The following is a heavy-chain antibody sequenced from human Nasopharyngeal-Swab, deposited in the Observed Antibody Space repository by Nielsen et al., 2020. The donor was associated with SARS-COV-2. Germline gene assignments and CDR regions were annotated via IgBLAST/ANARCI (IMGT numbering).Heavy chain of an antibody. J-gene: IGHJ4*02. CDR3: VRDTPAMFAY. V-gene: IGHV3-21*01. Sequence: GESLKISCAASGFTFNYFGMNWVRQAPGRGLEWVSAISSTGDYIYYAASVKGRFTISRDNAKNSLYLQMSTLRAEDTAVYYCVRDTPAMFAYWGQGTLVTVSS. CDR2: ISSTGDYI. CDR1: GFTFNYFG.